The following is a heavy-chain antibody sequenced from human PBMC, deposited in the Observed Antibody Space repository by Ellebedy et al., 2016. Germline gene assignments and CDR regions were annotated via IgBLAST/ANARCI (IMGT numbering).Heavy chain of an antibody. D-gene: IGHD3-16*02. J-gene: IGHJ3*02. CDR3: ARDRRENVWGSYRLDAFDI. CDR1: GFTFSSYS. CDR2: ISSSSSTI. Sequence: GGSLRLXXAASGFTFSSYSMNWVRQAPGKGLEWVSYISSSSSTIYYADSVKGRFTISRDNAKNSLYLQMNSLRDEDTAVYYCARDRRENVWGSYRLDAFDIWGQGTMVTVSS. V-gene: IGHV3-48*02.